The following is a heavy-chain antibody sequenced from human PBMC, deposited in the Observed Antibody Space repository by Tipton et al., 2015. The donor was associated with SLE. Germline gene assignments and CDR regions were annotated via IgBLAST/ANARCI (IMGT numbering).Heavy chain of an antibody. D-gene: IGHD3-3*01. CDR3: ARGLRFLEWLSSHYMDV. Sequence: WSWIRQSPVKGLEWLGEINHGGGTNYNPSLKSRVTVLIDTSKNQFSLKLSSVTAADTAVYYCARGLRFLEWLSSHYMDVWGKGTTVTVSS. J-gene: IGHJ6*03. CDR2: INHGGGT. V-gene: IGHV4-34*01.